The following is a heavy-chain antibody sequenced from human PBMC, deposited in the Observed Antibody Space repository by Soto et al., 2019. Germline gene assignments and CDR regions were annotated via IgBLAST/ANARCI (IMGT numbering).Heavy chain of an antibody. D-gene: IGHD3-10*01. V-gene: IGHV1-18*04. CDR2: ISPYNGDR. J-gene: IGHJ4*02. CDR3: ATTRSYDSHRPFDY. Sequence: VASVKVSCKSSGYTFKTYGISWVRQAPGQGLEWMGWISPYNGDRRLSEKMQGRLTMTTDTSTSTGYMELRSLTADDTAVYYCATTRSYDSHRPFDYWGQGTLVTVSS. CDR1: GYTFKTYG.